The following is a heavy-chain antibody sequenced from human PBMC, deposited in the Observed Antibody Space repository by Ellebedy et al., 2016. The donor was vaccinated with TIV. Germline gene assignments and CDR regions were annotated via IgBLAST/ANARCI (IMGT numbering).Heavy chain of an antibody. V-gene: IGHV1-2*04. CDR1: GYTFTGYY. CDR2: INPNSGGT. Sequence: AASVKVSCKASGYTFTGYYMHWVRQAPGQGLEWMGWINPNSGGTNYAQKFQGWVTMTTDTSTSTAYMELRSLRSDDTAVYYCARSVGATPSYFDYWGQGTLVTVSS. CDR3: ARSVGATPSYFDY. D-gene: IGHD1-26*01. J-gene: IGHJ4*02.